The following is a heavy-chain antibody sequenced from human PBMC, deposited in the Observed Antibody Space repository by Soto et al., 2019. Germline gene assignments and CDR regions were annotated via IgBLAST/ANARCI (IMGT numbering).Heavy chain of an antibody. CDR2: ISSSSSTI. V-gene: IGHV3-48*01. J-gene: IGHJ4*02. Sequence: EVQLVESGGGLVQPGGSLRLSCAASGFTFSSYSMNWVRQAPGKGLEWVSYISSSSSTIYYADSVKGRFTISRDNAKNSLYLQKNSLRAEDTAVYYCARVKGYSYGIYYFDYWGQGTLVTVSS. D-gene: IGHD5-18*01. CDR3: ARVKGYSYGIYYFDY. CDR1: GFTFSSYS.